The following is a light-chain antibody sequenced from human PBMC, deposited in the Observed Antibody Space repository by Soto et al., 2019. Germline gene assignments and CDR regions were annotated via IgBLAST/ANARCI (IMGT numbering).Light chain of an antibody. CDR1: QDLSSW. V-gene: IGKV1-12*01. Sequence: DIQLTQSPTSVSASVGDRVTITCRASQDLSSWLAWFQQKPGKAPKLLIFGATNLYSGVPSRFSGSESGTHFTLTIDNLQPEDFATYFCQQIKTFPYSFGLGTRVDVK. CDR3: QQIKTFPYS. J-gene: IGKJ2*01. CDR2: GAT.